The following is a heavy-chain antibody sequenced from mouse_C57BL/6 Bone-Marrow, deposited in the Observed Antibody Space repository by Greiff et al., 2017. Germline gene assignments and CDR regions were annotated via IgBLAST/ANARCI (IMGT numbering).Heavy chain of an antibody. CDR2: IYHGDGDT. Sequence: QVQLQQSGPELVKPGASVKISCKASGYAFSSSWMNWVKQRPGKGLEWIGRIYHGDGDTNDNGKFKGKATLTADKSSSTAYMQLSSLTSEDSAVYFCARWAPYYSSSFAYWGQGTLVTVSA. CDR3: ARWAPYYSSSFAY. V-gene: IGHV1-82*01. CDR1: GYAFSSSW. J-gene: IGHJ3*01. D-gene: IGHD1-1*01.